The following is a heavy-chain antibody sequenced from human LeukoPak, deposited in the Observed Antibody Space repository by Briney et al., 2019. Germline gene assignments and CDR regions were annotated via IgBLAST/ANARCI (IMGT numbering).Heavy chain of an antibody. CDR3: ARLPRRGWYYFDY. Sequence: SETLSLTCTVSGGSISSSSYYWGWLRQPPGKGLEWIGSIYYSGSTYYNPSLKSRVTISVDTSKNQFSLKLSSVTAADTAVYYCARLPRRGWYYFDYWGQGTLVTVSS. CDR1: GGSISSSSYY. J-gene: IGHJ4*02. V-gene: IGHV4-39*01. D-gene: IGHD6-19*01. CDR2: IYYSGST.